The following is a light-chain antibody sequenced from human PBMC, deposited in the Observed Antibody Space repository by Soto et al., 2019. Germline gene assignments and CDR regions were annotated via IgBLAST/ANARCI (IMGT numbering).Light chain of an antibody. J-gene: IGKJ5*01. Sequence: EIVLTQSPGTLSLSPGERATLSCMASQSVSSSYLAWYQQKPGQAPRLLIYGASSRATGIPARFSGSGSGTDFTLTISRLEPEDFAVYYCPQYGSSPPITFGQGTRLEIK. CDR3: PQYGSSPPIT. V-gene: IGKV3-20*01. CDR2: GAS. CDR1: QSVSSSY.